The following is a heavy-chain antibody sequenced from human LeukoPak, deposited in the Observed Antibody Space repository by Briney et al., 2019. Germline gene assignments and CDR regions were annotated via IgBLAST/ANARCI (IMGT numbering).Heavy chain of an antibody. Sequence: GSLRLSCAASGFTLSRYWMHWVRHVPGKGLEWIGEINHSGSTNYNPSPKSRVTISVDTSKNQFSLKLSSVTAADTAVYYCARGRANWFDPWGQGTLVTVSS. CDR3: ARGRANWFDP. CDR2: INHSGST. CDR1: GFTLSRYW. J-gene: IGHJ5*02. V-gene: IGHV4-34*01.